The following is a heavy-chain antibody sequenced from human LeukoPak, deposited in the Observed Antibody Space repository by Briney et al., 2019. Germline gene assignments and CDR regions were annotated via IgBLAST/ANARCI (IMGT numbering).Heavy chain of an antibody. CDR3: ARAKLLRFLEWLLLDAFDI. CDR1: GFTFKDYA. J-gene: IGHJ3*02. Sequence: PGRSLRLSCVASGFTFKDYAMYWVRQAPGKGPEWVSSITWNSGNMVYADSVKGRFTISRDNAKNSLYLQMNSLRAEDTAVYYCARAKLLRFLEWLLLDAFDIWGQGTMVTVSS. V-gene: IGHV3-9*01. D-gene: IGHD3-3*01. CDR2: ITWNSGNM.